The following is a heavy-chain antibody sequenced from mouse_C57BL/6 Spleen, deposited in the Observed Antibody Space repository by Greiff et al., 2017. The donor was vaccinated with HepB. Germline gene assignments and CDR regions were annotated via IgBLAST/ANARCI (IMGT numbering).Heavy chain of an antibody. V-gene: IGHV1-54*01. D-gene: IGHD1-1*01. CDR3: ARDSRYYFDY. J-gene: IGHJ2*01. CDR1: GYAFTNYL. Sequence: VQLQQSGAELVRPGTSVKVSCKASGYAFTNYLIEWVKQRPGQGLEWIGVINPGSGGTNYNEKFKGKATLTADKSSSTAYMQLSSLTSEDSAVYFCARDSRYYFDYWGQGTTLTVSS. CDR2: INPGSGGT.